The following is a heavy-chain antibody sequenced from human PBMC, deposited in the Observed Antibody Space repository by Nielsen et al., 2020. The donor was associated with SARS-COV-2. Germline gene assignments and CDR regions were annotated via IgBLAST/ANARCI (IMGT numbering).Heavy chain of an antibody. CDR1: GFTFSSYG. CDR3: ATLAAADIYYYYGMDV. CDR2: ISYDGSNK. Sequence: GESLKISCAASGFTFSSYGMHWVRQAPGKGLEWVAVISYDGSNKYYADSVKGRFTISRDNSKNTLYLQMNSLRAEDTALYYCATLAAADIYYYYGMDVWGQGTTVTVSS. D-gene: IGHD6-13*01. J-gene: IGHJ6*02. V-gene: IGHV3-30*03.